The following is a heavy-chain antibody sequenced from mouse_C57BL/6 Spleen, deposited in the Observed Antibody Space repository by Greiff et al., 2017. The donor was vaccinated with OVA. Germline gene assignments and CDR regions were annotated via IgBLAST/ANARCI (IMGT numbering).Heavy chain of an antibody. CDR3: ARSEVGGRGWYFDV. J-gene: IGHJ1*03. Sequence: VQLQQSGPELVKPGASVKISCKASGYTFTDYYMNWVKQSHGKSLEWIGDINPNNGGTSYNQKFKGKATLTVDKSSSTAYMELRSLTSEDSAVYYCARSEVGGRGWYFDVWGTGTTVTVSS. CDR1: GYTFTDYY. D-gene: IGHD3-3*01. V-gene: IGHV1-26*01. CDR2: INPNNGGT.